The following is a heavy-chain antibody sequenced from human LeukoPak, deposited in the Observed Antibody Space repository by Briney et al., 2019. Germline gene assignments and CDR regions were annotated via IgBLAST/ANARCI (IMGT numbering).Heavy chain of an antibody. CDR3: ARAKPKNMVRGLIMRRESRYYFDY. D-gene: IGHD3-10*01. V-gene: IGHV3-48*03. CDR2: ISSSGSTI. CDR1: GFTFSSYE. Sequence: PGGSLRLSCAASGFTFSSYEMNWVRQAPGKGLEWVSYISSSGSTIYHADSVKGRFTISRDNSKSTLYIQMNSLRAEDTAVYYCARAKPKNMVRGLIMRRESRYYFDYWGQGTLVTVSS. J-gene: IGHJ4*02.